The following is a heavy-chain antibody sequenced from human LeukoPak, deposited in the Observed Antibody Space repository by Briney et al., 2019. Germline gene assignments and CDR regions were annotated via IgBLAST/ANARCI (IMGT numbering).Heavy chain of an antibody. V-gene: IGHV3-15*01. CDR1: GFKFKDSW. CDR2: IKSKTAGETT. J-gene: IGHJ1*01. CDR3: TTEPRD. Sequence: PGGSLRLSCAASGFKFKDSWMSWVRQAPGKGLEWVGRIKSKTAGETTDYAAAVTGRFTISRDDSRNTLYLQINSLKTEETGVYYCTTEPRDWGQGTLVTVSS.